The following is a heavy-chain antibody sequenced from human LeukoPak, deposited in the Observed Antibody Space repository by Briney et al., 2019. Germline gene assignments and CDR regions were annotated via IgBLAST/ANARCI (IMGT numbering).Heavy chain of an antibody. J-gene: IGHJ3*02. D-gene: IGHD2-15*01. CDR2: ISHSGRT. CDR1: GYSISSGFY. Sequence: SETLSLTRGVSGYSISSGFYWDWIRQSPGKGLEWIGSISHSGRTDYNPSLKGRVTISADTSKNQFSLRLTSVTAADTAVYYCARGYCITVGCYDVFDIWGQGTTLTVSS. V-gene: IGHV4-38-2*01. CDR3: ARGYCITVGCYDVFDI.